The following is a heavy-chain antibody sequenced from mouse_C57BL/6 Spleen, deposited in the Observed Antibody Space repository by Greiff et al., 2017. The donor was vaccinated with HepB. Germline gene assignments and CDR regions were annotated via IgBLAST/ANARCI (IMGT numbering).Heavy chain of an antibody. D-gene: IGHD2-2*01. V-gene: IGHV1-52*01. CDR2: IDPSDSET. Sequence: QVQLKQPGAELVRPGSSVKLSCKASGYTFTSYWMHWVKQRPIQGLEWIGNIDPSDSETHYNQKFKDKATLTVDKSSSTAYMQRSSLTSEDSAVYYCALWLNFAMDYWGQGTSVTVSS. J-gene: IGHJ4*01. CDR3: ALWLNFAMDY. CDR1: GYTFTSYW.